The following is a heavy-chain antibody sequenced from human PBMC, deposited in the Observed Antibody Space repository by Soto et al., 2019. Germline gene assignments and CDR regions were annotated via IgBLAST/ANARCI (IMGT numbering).Heavy chain of an antibody. CDR1: GFTFSSYG. D-gene: IGHD2-15*01. V-gene: IGHV3-33*01. CDR2: IWYDGSKK. Sequence: QVQLVESGGGVVQPGRSLRLSCAASGFTFSSYGMHWVRQAPGKGLEWVAVIWYDGSKKYYADSVKGRFTISRDYSKNTLYLQMNSLRAEDTAVYYCARWGGYCSGGGCYRGVDYFDYWGQGTLVTVSS. J-gene: IGHJ4*02. CDR3: ARWGGYCSGGGCYRGVDYFDY.